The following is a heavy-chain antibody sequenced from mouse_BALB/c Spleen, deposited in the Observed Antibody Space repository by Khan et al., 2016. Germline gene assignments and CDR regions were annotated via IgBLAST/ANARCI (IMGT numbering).Heavy chain of an antibody. Sequence: VRLQQSGAELVKPGASVKLSCTASGFNIKDTYIHWVMQRPEQSLEWIGRIDPANGNTKYDPKFQGKATISAGTSSNTVYLQLSSLTSEDTAVYYCARGMITTEDYWGRGTTLTVSA. CDR1: GFNIKDTY. J-gene: IGHJ2*01. CDR2: IDPANGNT. CDR3: ARGMITTEDY. V-gene: IGHV14-3*02. D-gene: IGHD2-4*01.